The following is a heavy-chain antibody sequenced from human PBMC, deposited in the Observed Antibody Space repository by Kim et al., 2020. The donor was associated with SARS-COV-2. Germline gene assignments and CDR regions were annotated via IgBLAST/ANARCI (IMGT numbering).Heavy chain of an antibody. CDR3: ARGWAFDI. D-gene: IGHD2-15*01. J-gene: IGHJ3*02. V-gene: IGHV3-74*03. CDR2: DGSTT. Sequence: DGSTTTDADYVKGRFSISRDNAKNTLYLQMNSLRAEDTAVYYCARGWAFDIWGQGTMVTVSS.